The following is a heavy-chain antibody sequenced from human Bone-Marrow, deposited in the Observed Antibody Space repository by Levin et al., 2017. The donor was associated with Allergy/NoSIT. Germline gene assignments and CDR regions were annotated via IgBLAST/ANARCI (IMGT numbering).Heavy chain of an antibody. J-gene: IGHJ6*03. CDR2: ITSKGSGETI. D-gene: IGHD2-15*01. CDR3: SWVDRRVKDYFMDV. CDR1: GLTFSDAW. V-gene: IGHV3-15*01. Sequence: GGSLRLSCVVSGLTFSDAWMSWVRQAPGKGLEWVGRITSKGSGETIDYAADVKGRFTISRADSENTVFLQMASLKSEDTAVYFCSWVDRRVKDYFMDVWGKGTTVTVSS.